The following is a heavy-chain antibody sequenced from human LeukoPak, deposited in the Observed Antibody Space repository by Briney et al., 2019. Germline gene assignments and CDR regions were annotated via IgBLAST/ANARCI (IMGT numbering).Heavy chain of an antibody. CDR2: ISSSSSTI. J-gene: IGHJ4*02. Sequence: PGGSLRLSCAASGFTFSSYSMNWVRQAPGKGLEWVSYISSSSSTIYYADSVKGRFTISRDNAKNSLYLQMDSLRAEDTGVYYCARDLWLGERGLFFFEYWGQGALVTVAS. CDR1: GFTFSSYS. D-gene: IGHD3-22*01. CDR3: ARDLWLGERGLFFFEY. V-gene: IGHV3-48*01.